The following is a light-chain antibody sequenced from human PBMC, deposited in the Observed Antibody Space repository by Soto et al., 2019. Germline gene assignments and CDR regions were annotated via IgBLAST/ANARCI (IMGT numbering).Light chain of an antibody. CDR2: EVF. CDR1: NSDVGDYNY. J-gene: IGLJ1*01. CDR3: TSYTIANTLYV. Sequence: QSALTQPASVSGSPGQSITIPCTGTNSDVGDYNYVSWYQHHPGKAPKLMIYEVFTRSSGVSSRFSGSKSGSTASLTISGLQAEDEDDYYCTSYTIANTLYVFGTGTKVTVL. V-gene: IGLV2-14*01.